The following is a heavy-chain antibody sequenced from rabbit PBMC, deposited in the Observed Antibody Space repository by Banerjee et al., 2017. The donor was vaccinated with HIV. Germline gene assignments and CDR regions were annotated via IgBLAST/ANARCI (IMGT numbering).Heavy chain of an antibody. V-gene: IGHV1S7*01. CDR3: ARDETDDAGYNYRL. J-gene: IGHJ6*01. Sequence: GGGLVQPGGSLKLSCNASGFDFSSYYMTWVRQAPGKGLEWIGYIDPVFGSTYYASWVNGRFTISSHNAQNTVNLQMNSLTAADTATYFCARDETDDAGYNYRLWGPGTLVTVS. D-gene: IGHD7-1*01. CDR1: GFDFSSYY. CDR2: IDPVFGST.